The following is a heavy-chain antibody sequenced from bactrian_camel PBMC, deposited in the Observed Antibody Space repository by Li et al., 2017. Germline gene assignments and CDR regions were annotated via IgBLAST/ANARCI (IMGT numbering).Heavy chain of an antibody. CDR2: IERNGRT. CDR1: ERMNS. CDR3: AAQHGNCLETNPARYNT. J-gene: IGHJ6*01. V-gene: IGHV3S53*01. Sequence: HVQLVESGGGTVQAGGALRLSCEASERMNSMGWFRQPPGKEREGVATIERNGRTRYADSVKGRFTISADNDKNIIYLQMNSLKPEDTAMYYCAAQHGNCLETNPARYNTWAQGTQVTVS. D-gene: IGHD7*01.